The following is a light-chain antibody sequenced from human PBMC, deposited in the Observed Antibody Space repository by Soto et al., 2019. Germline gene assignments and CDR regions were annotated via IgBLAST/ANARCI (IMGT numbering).Light chain of an antibody. V-gene: IGKV3-20*01. CDR2: AAS. J-gene: IGKJ2*01. CDR3: QQYGSPRRYT. Sequence: EIVLTQSPGTLSLSPGERATLSCRSSQRTGSNYLAWYQQKPGQAPRLLIYAASRRATGIPDRFSGSASGTDFTLTISRLQPEDFAVYYCQQYGSPRRYTFGQGTKLEIK. CDR1: QRTGSNY.